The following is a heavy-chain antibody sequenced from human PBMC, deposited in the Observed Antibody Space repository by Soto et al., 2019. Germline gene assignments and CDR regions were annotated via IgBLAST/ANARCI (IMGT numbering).Heavy chain of an antibody. Sequence: AETLSLTCTVSGGSISSSSYYWGWVRQPPGKGLEWIGSIYYSGSTYYNPSLKSRVTISVATSKNQFSLKLSAVTAADTAVYCCAALSDDYRNYHGIHVWGQGPTV. CDR2: IYYSGST. CDR1: GGSISSSSYY. D-gene: IGHD4-4*01. J-gene: IGHJ6*02. CDR3: AALSDDYRNYHGIHV. V-gene: IGHV4-39*01.